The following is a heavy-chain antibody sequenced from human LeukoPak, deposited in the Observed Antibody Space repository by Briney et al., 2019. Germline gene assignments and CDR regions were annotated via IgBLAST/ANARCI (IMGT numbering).Heavy chain of an antibody. V-gene: IGHV1-2*06. D-gene: IGHD2-8*02. CDR3: AREELVGVGGRRFDP. J-gene: IGHJ5*02. Sequence: ASVKVSCKASGYIITGYYLHWVRQAPGQGLEWMGRINPNSGGTDYAQIFQGRVTMTRDTSINTAYMELNRLTSDDTAVYFCAREELVGVGGRRFDPWGQGTLVTVSS. CDR2: INPNSGGT. CDR1: GYIITGYY.